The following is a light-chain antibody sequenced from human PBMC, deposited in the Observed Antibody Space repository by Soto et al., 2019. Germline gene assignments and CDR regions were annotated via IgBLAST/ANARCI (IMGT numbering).Light chain of an antibody. V-gene: IGKV1D-12*01. CDR1: QDIGSW. J-gene: IGKJ4*01. CDR2: RAT. Sequence: DIQVTQSPASVSASVGDRVTITCRAGQDIGSWLSWYQHKTGKDPKLLICRATSFKNGVTSRFCGSGSSTEFALTISSLWPEDFATYYCQQANSFPLNFGGGTKVDIK. CDR3: QQANSFPLN.